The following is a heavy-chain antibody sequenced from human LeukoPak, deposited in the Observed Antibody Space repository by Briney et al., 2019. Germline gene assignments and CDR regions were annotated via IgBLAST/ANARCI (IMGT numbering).Heavy chain of an antibody. CDR1: GFTVSSNY. Sequence: GGSLRLSCAAPGFTVSSNYMSWVRQAPGKGLEWVSVIYSGGSTYYADSVKGRFTISRDNAKNTLYLQMNSLRAEDTAVYYCARDHDLEWLSHYFDYWGQGTLVTVSS. J-gene: IGHJ4*02. D-gene: IGHD3-3*01. CDR2: IYSGGST. V-gene: IGHV3-66*01. CDR3: ARDHDLEWLSHYFDY.